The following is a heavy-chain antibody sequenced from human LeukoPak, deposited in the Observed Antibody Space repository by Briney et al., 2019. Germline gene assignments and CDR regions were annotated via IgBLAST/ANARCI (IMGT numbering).Heavy chain of an antibody. V-gene: IGHV4-34*01. Sequence: SETLSLTCAVYVGSFSGYYWSWIRQPPGKVLEWIGEINHSGSTNYNPSLKSRVTISVDTSKNQSSLKLSSVTAADTAVYYCARGRRDFWSGYYPYGMDVWGQGTTVTVSS. J-gene: IGHJ6*02. CDR1: VGSFSGYY. CDR2: INHSGST. D-gene: IGHD3-3*01. CDR3: ARGRRDFWSGYYPYGMDV.